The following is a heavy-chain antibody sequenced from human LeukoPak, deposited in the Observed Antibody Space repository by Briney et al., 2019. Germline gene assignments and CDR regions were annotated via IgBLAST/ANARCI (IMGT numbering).Heavy chain of an antibody. V-gene: IGHV4-31*03. D-gene: IGHD5-18*01. CDR1: GGSISSGGYY. J-gene: IGHJ4*02. CDR3: ARAAMVPVEYYFDY. CDR2: IYYSGST. Sequence: SETLSLTCTVSGGSISSGGYYWSWIRQHPGKGLEWIGYIYYSGSTYYNPSLKSRVTISVDTSKNQFSLKLSSVTAADTAVYYCARAAMVPVEYYFDYWGQGTLVTVSS.